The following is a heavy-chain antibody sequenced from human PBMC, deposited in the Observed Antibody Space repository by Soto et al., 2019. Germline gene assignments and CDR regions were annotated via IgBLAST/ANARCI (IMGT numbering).Heavy chain of an antibody. D-gene: IGHD2-15*01. J-gene: IGHJ4*02. V-gene: IGHV4-59*01. Sequence: PSETLSLTCTVSGGSISSNYWTWIRQPPGKGLEWIGYVYNSGSTNYDPSLKSRVTISEDTSKSQFSLKVNSMTAADTAVYYCARYRREEVAGYTLDNCGQRILVTVSS. CDR1: GGSISSNY. CDR3: ARYRREEVAGYTLDN. CDR2: VYNSGST.